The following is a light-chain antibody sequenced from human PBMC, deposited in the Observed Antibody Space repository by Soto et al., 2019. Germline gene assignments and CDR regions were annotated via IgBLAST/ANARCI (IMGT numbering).Light chain of an antibody. J-gene: IGKJ1*01. V-gene: IGKV1-9*01. CDR2: AAS. CDR1: QGISRY. CDR3: QHHNSYSEA. Sequence: DIQLTQSPSFLSASVGDRVTITCRASQGISRYLAWYQQKPGTAPKLLIYAASTLQSGVPSRFSGSGSGTEFTLTISSLQPDDSATYYCQHHNSYSEAFGHGTKVDI.